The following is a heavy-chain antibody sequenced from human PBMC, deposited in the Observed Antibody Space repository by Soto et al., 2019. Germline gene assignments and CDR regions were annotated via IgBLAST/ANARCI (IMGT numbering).Heavy chain of an antibody. CDR2: IYYSGST. Sequence: LSLTGTVSCGSISSYYWSWIRQPPGKGLEWIGYIYYSGSTNYNPSLKSRVTISVDTSKNQFSLKLSSVTAADTAVYYCARDVLPHYWGQGTLVTVSS. CDR1: CGSISSYY. J-gene: IGHJ4*02. CDR3: ARDVLPHY. V-gene: IGHV4-59*01. D-gene: IGHD3-10*02.